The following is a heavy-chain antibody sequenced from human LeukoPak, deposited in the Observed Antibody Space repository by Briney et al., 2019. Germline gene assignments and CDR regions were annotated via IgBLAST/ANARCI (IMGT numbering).Heavy chain of an antibody. CDR3: ARDLKISMVPTSPDY. D-gene: IGHD3-10*01. J-gene: IGHJ4*02. CDR1: GFTFSNYG. Sequence: PGGCLRLSCAASGFTFSNYGMHWVRQAPGKGLEWVAVISYDGSNQQHADSVKGRFTISRDNAKNTVYLQMNSLSVEDTAVYCCARDLKISMVPTSPDYWGQGTLVTVSS. V-gene: IGHV3-33*01. CDR2: ISYDGSNQ.